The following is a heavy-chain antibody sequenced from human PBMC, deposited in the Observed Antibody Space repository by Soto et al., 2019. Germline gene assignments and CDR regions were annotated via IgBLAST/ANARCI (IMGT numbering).Heavy chain of an antibody. Sequence: GGSLRLSCAASGFSFINAWMTWVRQAPGKGLEWVGRIKSKTDGGTTDYAAPVKGRFTISRDDSKNTLYLQMNSLKSEDTAVYHCTAQRPYRNDWYKWFDPWGQGTLVTVSS. CDR1: GFSFINAW. D-gene: IGHD6-19*01. CDR3: TAQRPYRNDWYKWFDP. CDR2: IKSKTDGGTT. V-gene: IGHV3-15*01. J-gene: IGHJ5*02.